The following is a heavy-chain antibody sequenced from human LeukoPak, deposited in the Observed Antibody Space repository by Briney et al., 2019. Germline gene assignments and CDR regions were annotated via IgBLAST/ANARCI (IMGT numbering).Heavy chain of an antibody. Sequence: SVKVSCKASGFTFTSSATQWVRQARGQRLEWIGWIVVGSGNTNYAQKFQERVTITRDMSISTAYMELSSLRSEDTAVYYCAADVVVPAAISWDYYYYMDVWGKGTTVTVSS. J-gene: IGHJ6*03. D-gene: IGHD2-2*01. CDR1: GFTFTSSA. CDR2: IVVGSGNT. V-gene: IGHV1-58*02. CDR3: AADVVVPAAISWDYYYYMDV.